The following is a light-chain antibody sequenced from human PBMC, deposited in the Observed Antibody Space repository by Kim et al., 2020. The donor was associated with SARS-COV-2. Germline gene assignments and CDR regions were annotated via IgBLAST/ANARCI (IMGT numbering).Light chain of an antibody. J-gene: IGKJ2*01. CDR1: QSVSNSY. CDR2: GAS. CDR3: QQYGSSLET. Sequence: EIVLTQSPGTLSLSPGERATLSCRASQSVSNSYLAWYQQKPGQAPRLLIYGASSRATGIPDRFSGSGSGTDFTLTISRLEPEDFAVYYCQQYGSSLETFGQGTKLEI. V-gene: IGKV3-20*01.